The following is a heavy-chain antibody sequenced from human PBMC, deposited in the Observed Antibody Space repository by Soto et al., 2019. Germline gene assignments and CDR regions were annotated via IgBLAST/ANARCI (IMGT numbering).Heavy chain of an antibody. Sequence: QITLKESGPTLVKPTQTLTPTCTFSGFSLSTSGVGVAWIRQPPGEALEWLALIYWDADKRYRPSLESRLTIXXXTXXNQVVLTMTNMDSVDTATYYCAYLPCSGGSCYWFSFSGMDVWGQGTTVTVSS. D-gene: IGHD2-15*01. V-gene: IGHV2-5*02. CDR2: IYWDADK. CDR3: AYLPCSGGSCYWFSFSGMDV. J-gene: IGHJ6*02. CDR1: GFSLSTSGVG.